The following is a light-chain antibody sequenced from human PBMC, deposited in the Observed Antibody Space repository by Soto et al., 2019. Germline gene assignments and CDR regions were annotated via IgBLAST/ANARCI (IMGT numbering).Light chain of an antibody. CDR2: AAS. J-gene: IGKJ2*01. V-gene: IGKV1-27*01. Sequence: DIPMTQSPSSLSASVGDRVTITCRASQGIANFLAWYQQKPGKVPRLLIYAASTLQSGVPSRFSGSGSGTDFTLTISSLQPEDVATYYCQKYNSAPHTFGQGTKLEIK. CDR1: QGIANF. CDR3: QKYNSAPHT.